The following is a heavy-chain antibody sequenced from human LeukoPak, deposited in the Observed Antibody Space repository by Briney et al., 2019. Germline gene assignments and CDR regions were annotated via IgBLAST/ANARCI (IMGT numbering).Heavy chain of an antibody. J-gene: IGHJ6*02. V-gene: IGHV3-21*01. CDR3: AREWGDYGDYVDYFYYYGMDV. CDR1: GFTFSSYS. D-gene: IGHD4-17*01. Sequence: PGGSLRLSCAASGFTFSSYSMTWVRQAPGKGLEWVSSISSSSSYIYYADSVKGRFTISRDNAKNSLYLQMNSLRAEDTAVYYCAREWGDYGDYVDYFYYYGMDVWGQGTTVTVSS. CDR2: ISSSSSYI.